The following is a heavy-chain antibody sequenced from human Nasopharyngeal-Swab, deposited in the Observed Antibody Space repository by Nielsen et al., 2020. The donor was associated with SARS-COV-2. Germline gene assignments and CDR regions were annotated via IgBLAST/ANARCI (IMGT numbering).Heavy chain of an antibody. CDR1: GFTFSSYW. CDR3: ARGYCSSGSCYAKHYGMDV. D-gene: IGHD2-15*01. CDR2: IKQDGSEK. J-gene: IGHJ6*02. Sequence: GGSLRLSCAASGFTFSSYWMSWVRHAPGKGLEWVANIKQDGSEKYYVDSVKGRFTISRDNAKNSLYLQINNLSAEDTSVSYCARGYCSSGSCYAKHYGMDVWGQGTTVTVSS. V-gene: IGHV3-7*01.